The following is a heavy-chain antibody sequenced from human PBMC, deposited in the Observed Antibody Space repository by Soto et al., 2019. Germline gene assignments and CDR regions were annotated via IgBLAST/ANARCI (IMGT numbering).Heavy chain of an antibody. CDR1: GYTFTSYG. CDR2: ISAYNGNT. Sequence: ASVKVSCKASGYTFTSYGISWVRQAPGQGLEGMGWISAYNGNTNYAQKLQGRVTMTTDTSTSTAYMELRSLRSDDTAVYYCARFGKVYGDYGRLNDYSGQGTLVTVSS. V-gene: IGHV1-18*01. D-gene: IGHD4-17*01. J-gene: IGHJ4*02. CDR3: ARFGKVYGDYGRLNDY.